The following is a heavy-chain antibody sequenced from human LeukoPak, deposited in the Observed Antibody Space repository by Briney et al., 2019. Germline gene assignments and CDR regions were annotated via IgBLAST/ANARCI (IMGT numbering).Heavy chain of an antibody. CDR2: IKSKTDGGTT. CDR1: GFTFSNAW. Sequence: GGSLRLSCAASGFTFSNAWMSWVRQAPGKGLEWVGRIKSKTDGGTTDYAAPVKGRFTISRDDSKNTLYLQMNSLKTEDTAVYYCTTDPEPYYDFWSGYLAHWAFDIWGQGTMVTVSS. D-gene: IGHD3-3*01. J-gene: IGHJ3*02. CDR3: TTDPEPYYDFWSGYLAHWAFDI. V-gene: IGHV3-15*01.